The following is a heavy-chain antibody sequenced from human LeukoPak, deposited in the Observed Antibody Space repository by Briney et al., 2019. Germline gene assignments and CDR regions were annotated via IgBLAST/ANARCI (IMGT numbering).Heavy chain of an antibody. CDR3: AKDSTHCSGGSCYGGDY. J-gene: IGHJ4*02. CDR2: ISSSSSTI. CDR1: GFPFSSYS. D-gene: IGHD2-15*01. Sequence: RGSLSLSCAASGFPFSSYSMNWFRQAPGKRQILVSYISSSSSTIYYAVSVKGRFTISRDNAKNSLYLQMNSLRDEDTAVYYCAKDSTHCSGGSCYGGDYWGQGALVTVSS. V-gene: IGHV3-48*02.